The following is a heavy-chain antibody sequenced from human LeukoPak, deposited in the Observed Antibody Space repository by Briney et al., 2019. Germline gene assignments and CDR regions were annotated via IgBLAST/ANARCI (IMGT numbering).Heavy chain of an antibody. J-gene: IGHJ6*03. V-gene: IGHV4-39*02. CDR2: IHYIGST. CDR1: GDSISNHNYF. Sequence: SETLSLTCTVSGDSISNHNYFWGWIRQPPGKGLEWIGSIHYIGSTYFNLSLKSRVTVSVDTSKNHFSLKLSSVTAADTAVYYCARTHDLEWLSSPYYYYYMDVWGKGTTVTVSS. CDR3: ARTHDLEWLSSPYYYYYMDV. D-gene: IGHD3-3*01.